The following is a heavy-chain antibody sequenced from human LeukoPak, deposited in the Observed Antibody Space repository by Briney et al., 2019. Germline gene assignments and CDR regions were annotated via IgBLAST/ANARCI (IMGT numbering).Heavy chain of an antibody. D-gene: IGHD6-13*01. V-gene: IGHV3-7*01. CDR1: GFTFSSYW. CDR3: ARDGWWSSWYYYYYYMDV. CDR2: IKQDGSEK. Sequence: PGGSLRLSCAASGFTFSSYWMSWVRQAPGKGLEWVANIKQDGSEKYYVDSVKGRFTISRDNSKNTLYLQMDSLRAEDTAVYYCARDGWWSSWYYYYYYMDVWGKGTTVTVSS. J-gene: IGHJ6*03.